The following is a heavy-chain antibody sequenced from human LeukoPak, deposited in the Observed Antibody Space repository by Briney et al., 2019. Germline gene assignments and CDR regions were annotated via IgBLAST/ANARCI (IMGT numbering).Heavy chain of an antibody. J-gene: IGHJ4*02. Sequence: PGGSLSLSCAASGFPFSSYTLHWVRQPPRKGMGWVSVITLDGSNKNYAESGTDRLTTSTDNSTNTLFLQVNSLRVEDTAVYYCGRRWGSCVDYWGQGTLVTVSS. CDR1: GFPFSSYT. V-gene: IGHV3-30*04. CDR3: GRRWGSCVDY. D-gene: IGHD6-13*01. CDR2: ITLDGSNK.